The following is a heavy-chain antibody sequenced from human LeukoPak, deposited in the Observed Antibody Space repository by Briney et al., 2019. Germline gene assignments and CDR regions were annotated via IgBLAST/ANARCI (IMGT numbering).Heavy chain of an antibody. J-gene: IGHJ4*02. D-gene: IGHD6-19*01. CDR3: AKDIDSYSSGWYGGFDY. CDR1: GFTVDDYA. Sequence: QPGRSLRLSCAASGFTVDDYAMHWVRQAPGKGLEWVSGISWNSGSIGYADSVKGRFTISRDNAKNSLYLQMNSLRAEDTALYYCAKDIDSYSSGWYGGFDYWGQATLVTVSS. V-gene: IGHV3-9*01. CDR2: ISWNSGSI.